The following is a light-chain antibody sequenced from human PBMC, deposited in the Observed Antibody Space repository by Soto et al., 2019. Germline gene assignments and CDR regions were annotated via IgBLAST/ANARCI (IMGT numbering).Light chain of an antibody. CDR2: EHN. J-gene: IGLJ3*02. V-gene: IGLV6-57*03. CDR1: SGSIASTY. Sequence: NFMLTQPHSVSESPGKTVTISCTRSSGSIASTYVQWYQQRPGSAPTTVIYEHNQRPSGVPDRFSGSIDSSSNSASLTISGLKTEDEADYYCQSYDSSPWVFGGGTKVTVL. CDR3: QSYDSSPWV.